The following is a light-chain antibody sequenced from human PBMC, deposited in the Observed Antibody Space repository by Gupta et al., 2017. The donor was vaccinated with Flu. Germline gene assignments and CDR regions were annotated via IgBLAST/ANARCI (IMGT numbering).Light chain of an antibody. V-gene: IGLV1-44*01. CDR2: INS. Sequence: QSVLTQPPSASGTPGQWFTISCSGSSSTIGSTTVNWYQQLPGTAPKLLMYINSLRPSGVPDRFSGSKSGTSASLAISGLQSEDEADYYCAAWDDSLNAWVFGGGTKLTVL. CDR1: SSTIGSTT. J-gene: IGLJ3*02. CDR3: AAWDDSLNAWV.